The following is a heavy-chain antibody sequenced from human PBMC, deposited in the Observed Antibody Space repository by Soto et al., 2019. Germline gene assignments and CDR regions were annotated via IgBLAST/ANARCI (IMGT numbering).Heavy chain of an antibody. Sequence: GXGPTLVKTTQTFTLTFTFCWCSLITSGMCVSCIRQPPWKALEWLALVDWDDDKSYSTSLKTRLTISKDTSKNQVVLTMTNMDPMDSATYYCARGYTRSLLYFDDWGQGTLVTVSS. CDR2: VDWDDDK. J-gene: IGHJ4*02. CDR3: ARGYTRSLLYFDD. V-gene: IGHV2-70*01. CDR1: WCSLITSGMC. D-gene: IGHD2-2*02.